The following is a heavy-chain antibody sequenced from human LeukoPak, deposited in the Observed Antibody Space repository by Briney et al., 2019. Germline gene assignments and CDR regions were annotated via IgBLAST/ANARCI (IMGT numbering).Heavy chain of an antibody. CDR3: ARDLSHGLGY. CDR1: GFTFSSYS. V-gene: IGHV3-21*01. CDR2: ISSSSSYI. D-gene: IGHD3-16*01. Sequence: GGSLRLSCAASGFTFSSYSMNWVRQAPRKGLEWVSSISSSSSYIYYADSVKGRFTISRDNAKNSLYLQMNSLRAEDTAVYYCARDLSHGLGYWGQGTLVTVSS. J-gene: IGHJ4*02.